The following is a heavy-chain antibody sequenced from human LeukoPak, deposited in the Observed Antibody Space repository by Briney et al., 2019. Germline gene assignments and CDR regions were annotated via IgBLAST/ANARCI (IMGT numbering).Heavy chain of an antibody. V-gene: IGHV1-24*01. Sequence: ASVKVSCKVSGYTLTELSMHWVRQAPGKGLEWMGGFDPEDGETIYAQKFQGRVTMTEDTSTDTAYMELSSLRSEDTAVYFCARDDAGELYDYVPYGLDVWGQGTTVTVSS. D-gene: IGHD3-16*01. CDR2: FDPEDGET. CDR3: ARDDAGELYDYVPYGLDV. J-gene: IGHJ6*02. CDR1: GYTLTELS.